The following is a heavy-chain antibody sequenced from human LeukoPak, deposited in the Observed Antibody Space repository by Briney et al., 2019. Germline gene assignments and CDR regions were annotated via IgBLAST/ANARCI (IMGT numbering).Heavy chain of an antibody. D-gene: IGHD3-22*01. Sequence: TGGSLRLSCAASGFTFSSYAMSWVRQAPGKGLGWVSAIGGSGGSTYYADSVKGRFIISRDNSKNTLYLQMNSLRAEDTAVYYCAKDSEYYYDSSGWGQGTLVTVSS. CDR2: IGGSGGST. CDR3: AKDSEYYYDSSG. V-gene: IGHV3-23*01. CDR1: GFTFSSYA. J-gene: IGHJ4*02.